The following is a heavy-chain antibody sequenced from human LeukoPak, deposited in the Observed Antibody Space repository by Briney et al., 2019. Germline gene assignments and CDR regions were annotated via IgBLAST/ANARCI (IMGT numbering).Heavy chain of an antibody. CDR3: ARVDDYGDYGTSDY. D-gene: IGHD4-17*01. V-gene: IGHV4-34*01. J-gene: IGHJ4*02. Sequence: SETLSLTCAVYGGSFSGYYWSWIRQPPGKGLEWIGEINHSGSTNYNPSLKSRVTISVDTSKNQFSLKLSSVTAADTAVYYCARVDDYGDYGTSDYWGPGTLVTVSS. CDR1: GGSFSGYY. CDR2: INHSGST.